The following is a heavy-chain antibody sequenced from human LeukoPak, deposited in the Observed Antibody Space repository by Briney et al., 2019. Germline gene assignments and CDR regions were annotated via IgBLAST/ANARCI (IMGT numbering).Heavy chain of an antibody. Sequence: GGSLRLSCEASGFSFNNAWMTWVRQAPGKGLEWVANIKEDGSEKYYVDSVKGRFTISRDNAKNSLFLQMNSLRAEDTAVYYCAKDPPGNYYDSSGPVTWGQGTLVTVSS. CDR3: AKDPPGNYYDSSGPVT. D-gene: IGHD3-22*01. V-gene: IGHV3-7*01. CDR2: IKEDGSEK. J-gene: IGHJ5*02. CDR1: GFSFNNAW.